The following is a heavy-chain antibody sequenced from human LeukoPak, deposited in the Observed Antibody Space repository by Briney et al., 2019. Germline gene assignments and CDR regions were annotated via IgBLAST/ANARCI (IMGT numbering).Heavy chain of an antibody. CDR2: IYHSGST. Sequence: SETLSLTCAVSGGSISSSNWWSWVRQPPGKGLEWIGEIYHSGSTNYNPSLKSRVTISVDKSKNQFSLKLSSVTAADTAVYYCARTDSSGYYYYYYYGMDVWGQGTTVTVSS. V-gene: IGHV4-4*02. CDR1: GGSISSSNW. CDR3: ARTDSSGYYYYYYYGMDV. J-gene: IGHJ6*02. D-gene: IGHD3-22*01.